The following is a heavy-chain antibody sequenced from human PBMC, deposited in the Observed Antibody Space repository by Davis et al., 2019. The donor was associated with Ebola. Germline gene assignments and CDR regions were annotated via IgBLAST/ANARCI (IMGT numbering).Heavy chain of an antibody. Sequence: GSSLRPSVPPLASTLMDIAMHWVRQRPGKALEWISGIDGNASTKHYADSVKGRFTISRDNAKNSLYLQMNSLRAEDTAVYYCARSIGPGVGYCSGGSCYSYAFDIWGQGTMVTVSS. CDR3: ARSIGPGVGYCSGGSCYSYAFDI. D-gene: IGHD2-15*01. V-gene: IGHV3-9*01. CDR2: IDGNASTK. J-gene: IGHJ3*02. CDR1: ASTLMDIA.